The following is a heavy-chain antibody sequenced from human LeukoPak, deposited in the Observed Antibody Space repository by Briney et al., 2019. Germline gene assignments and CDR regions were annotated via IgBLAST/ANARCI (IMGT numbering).Heavy chain of an antibody. V-gene: IGHV3-7*01. CDR1: GFTFSSYW. J-gene: IGHJ4*02. CDR3: AREAYGDYTDY. D-gene: IGHD4-17*01. Sequence: GGSLRLSCAASGFTFSSYWMSWVRQAPGKGLEWVANIKQDGSEKYHVDSVKGRFTISRDNAKNSLYLQMNSLRAEDTAVYYCAREAYGDYTDYWGQGTLVSVSS. CDR2: IKQDGSEK.